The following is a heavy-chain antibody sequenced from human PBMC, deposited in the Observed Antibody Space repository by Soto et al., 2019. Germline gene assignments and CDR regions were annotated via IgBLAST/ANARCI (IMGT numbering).Heavy chain of an antibody. D-gene: IGHD5-12*01. CDR3: ARNTVARGFDY. CDR2: IIPIFGTA. CDR1: GGTFSSYD. Sequence: SVKVSCRGSGGTFSSYDISWVRQAPGQGLEWMGGIIPIFGTANYAQKFQGRVTITADKSTSTAYMELSSLRSEDTAVYYCARNTVARGFDYWGQGSLVTVSS. J-gene: IGHJ4*02. V-gene: IGHV1-69*06.